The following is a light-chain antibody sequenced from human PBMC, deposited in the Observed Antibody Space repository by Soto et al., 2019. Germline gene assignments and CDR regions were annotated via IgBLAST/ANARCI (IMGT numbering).Light chain of an antibody. V-gene: IGLV1-40*01. CDR3: QSYDSSLSVNYV. CDR1: SSNIGAGYD. Sequence: QSALTQPPSVSGAPGQIVTISCTGSSSNIGAGYDVHWYQQLPGTAPKLLIYGNSNRPSGVPDRFSGSKSGTSASPAITGLQAEDEADYYCQSYDSSLSVNYVFGTGTKV. J-gene: IGLJ1*01. CDR2: GNS.